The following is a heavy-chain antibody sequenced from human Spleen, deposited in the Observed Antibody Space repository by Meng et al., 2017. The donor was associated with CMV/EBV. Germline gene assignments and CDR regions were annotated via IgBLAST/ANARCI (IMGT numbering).Heavy chain of an antibody. Sequence: AYGFTFSSYWMHWVRQAPGKGLVWVSRINSDGSSTSYADSVKGRFTISRDNAKNTLYLQMNSLRAEDTAVYYCASRGYSSSSQFDYWGQGTLVTVSS. J-gene: IGHJ4*02. CDR3: ASRGYSSSSQFDY. V-gene: IGHV3-74*01. D-gene: IGHD6-6*01. CDR2: INSDGSST. CDR1: GFTFSSYW.